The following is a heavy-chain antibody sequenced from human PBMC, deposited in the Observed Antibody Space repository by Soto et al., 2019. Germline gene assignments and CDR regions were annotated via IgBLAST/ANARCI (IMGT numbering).Heavy chain of an antibody. D-gene: IGHD2-15*01. CDR3: ARGRLGGNCYEYYDY. CDR1: GGSVSSGSYY. CDR2: IYYSGST. J-gene: IGHJ4*02. Sequence: SETLSLTCTVSGGSVSSGSYYWSWIRQPPGKGLEWIGYIYYSGSTNYNPSLKSRVTISVDTSKNQFSLKLSSVTAADTAVYYCARGRLGGNCYEYYDYWGQGTLVTVSS. V-gene: IGHV4-61*01.